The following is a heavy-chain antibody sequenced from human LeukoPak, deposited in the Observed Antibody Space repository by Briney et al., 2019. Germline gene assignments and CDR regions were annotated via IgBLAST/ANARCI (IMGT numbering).Heavy chain of an antibody. CDR3: AIIFTAATYDY. D-gene: IGHD3-16*02. J-gene: IGHJ4*02. V-gene: IGHV3-7*01. CDR1: GFTFSSYW. CDR2: IKQDGSEK. Sequence: GGSLRLSCAASGFTFSSYWMSWVRQAPGKGLEWVANIKQDGSEKYYVDSVKGRFTISRDNAKNSLYLQMNSLRAEDTAVYYCAIIFTAATYDYWGQGTLVTVSS.